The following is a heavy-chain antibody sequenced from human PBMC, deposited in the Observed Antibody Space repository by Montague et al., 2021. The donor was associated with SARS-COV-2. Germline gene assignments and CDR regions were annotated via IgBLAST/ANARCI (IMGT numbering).Heavy chain of an antibody. J-gene: IGHJ4*02. CDR2: ISGSGSSS. V-gene: IGHV3-23*01. D-gene: IGHD6-13*01. Sequence: SLRLSCAASGFTFSSYAMHWVRQAPRKGLEWVSAISGSGSSSYYANSVKGRFTISRDNSKNTLYLHMNSLRAEDTATYFCAKDLYGAAAGTANYFGSWGQGALVTVSS. CDR3: AKDLYGAAAGTANYFGS. CDR1: GFTFSSYA.